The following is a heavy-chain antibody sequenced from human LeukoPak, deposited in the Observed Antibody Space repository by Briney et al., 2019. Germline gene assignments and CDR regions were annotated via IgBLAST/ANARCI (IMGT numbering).Heavy chain of an antibody. CDR2: IYYSGST. J-gene: IGHJ5*02. V-gene: IGHV4-39*01. CDR1: GGSISSSSYY. Sequence: SETLSLTCTVSGGSISSSSYYWGWIRQPPGKGLEWIGSIYYSGSTYYNPSLKSRVTISVDTSKNQFSLKLSSVTAADTAVYYCARRPHCSSTSCYTNNWFDPWGQGTLVTVSS. D-gene: IGHD2-2*02. CDR3: ARRPHCSSTSCYTNNWFDP.